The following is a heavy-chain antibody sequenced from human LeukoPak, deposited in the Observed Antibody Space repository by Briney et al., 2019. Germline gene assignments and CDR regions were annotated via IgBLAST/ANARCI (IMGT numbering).Heavy chain of an antibody. CDR1: GYDFKIHA. V-gene: IGHV7-4-1*01. D-gene: IGHD1-1*01. J-gene: IGHJ4*02. CDR2: ISTYTGNP. Sequence: ASVQVSCKASGYDFKIHAVNWVRQAPGQGLEWLGWISTYTGNPAYAQDFTGRFVFSLDTSVNTAYLQIASLRADDTAIYYCARSQAGQQLSSCDSWGQGTLVTVSS. CDR3: ARSQAGQQLSSCDS.